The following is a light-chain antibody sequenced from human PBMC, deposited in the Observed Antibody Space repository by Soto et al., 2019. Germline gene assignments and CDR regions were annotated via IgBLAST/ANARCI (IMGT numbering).Light chain of an antibody. CDR3: MQALQTPRT. CDR2: LGS. Sequence: DIVMTQSPLSLPVTPGEPASISCRSSQSLLHSNGNNYLEWYLQKPGQSPQLLIYLGSSRASGVPDRFSGSGSGTDFTLKIRRVEAEDVGVYYCMQALQTPRTFGGGTKVDIK. V-gene: IGKV2-28*01. J-gene: IGKJ4*02. CDR1: QSLLHSNGNNY.